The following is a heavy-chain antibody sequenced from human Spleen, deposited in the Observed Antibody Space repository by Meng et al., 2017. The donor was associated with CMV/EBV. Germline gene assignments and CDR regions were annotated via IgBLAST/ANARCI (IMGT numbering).Heavy chain of an antibody. D-gene: IGHD2-2*01. V-gene: IGHV3-21*01. J-gene: IGHJ4*02. CDR3: ARNGAVVPAAVNDY. CDR1: GFIFSTYD. CDR2: ITTSSYI. Sequence: GESLKISCAASGFIFSTYDMNWVRQAPGKGLEWVSSITTSSYIYYADSVKGRFTISRDNAKNSLYLQMNSPRAEDTAVYYCARNGAVVPAAVNDYWGQGTLVTVSS.